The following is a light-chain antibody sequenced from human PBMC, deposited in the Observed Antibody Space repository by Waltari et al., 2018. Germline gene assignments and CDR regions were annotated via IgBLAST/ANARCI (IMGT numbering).Light chain of an antibody. J-gene: IGLJ1*01. CDR2: EVP. CDR3: CSYAGLGIYV. CDR1: SSDVGNYNL. Sequence: QSGLTQPASVSGSPGQSYTISCTGTSSDVGNYNLLSWYQQYPCKAPKLLVYEVPKRTAGVSDRFSGSKSGNTASLTISGLQSQDEADYYCCSYAGLGIYVFGTGTRVTVL. V-gene: IGLV2-23*02.